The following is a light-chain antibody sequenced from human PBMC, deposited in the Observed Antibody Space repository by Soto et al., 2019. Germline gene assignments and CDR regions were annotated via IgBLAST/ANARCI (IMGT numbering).Light chain of an antibody. J-gene: IGLJ2*01. CDR2: EVY. CDR3: NSYRNTDTVI. V-gene: IGLV2-14*01. CDR1: SNDVGGYNH. Sequence: QSALTQPASVSGSPGQSISISCTGTSNDVGGYNHVSWYQQLPGKAPKLIIYEVYYLPSGVSNRFSGSKSGNTASLTISGLQAEDEADYYCNSYRNTDTVIFGGGTKLTVL.